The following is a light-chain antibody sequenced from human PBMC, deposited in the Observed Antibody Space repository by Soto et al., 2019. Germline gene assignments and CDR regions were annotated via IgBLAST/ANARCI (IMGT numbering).Light chain of an antibody. CDR2: EVS. V-gene: IGLV2-14*01. CDR1: NSDVGGYKY. J-gene: IGLJ1*01. CDR3: HSYTSSSTYV. Sequence: QSVLTQPASVSGSPGQSITISCTGTNSDVGGYKYVSWYQQQPGKAPKVMIYEVSNRPSGVSNRFSGSKSGNTASLTISGLQAEDEADYYCHSYTSSSTYVFGTGTQLTVL.